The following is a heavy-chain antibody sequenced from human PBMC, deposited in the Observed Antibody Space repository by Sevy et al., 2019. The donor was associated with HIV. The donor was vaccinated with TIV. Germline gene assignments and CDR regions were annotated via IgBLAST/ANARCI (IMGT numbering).Heavy chain of an antibody. CDR1: GFTFSNYD. D-gene: IGHD2-21*02. Sequence: GSLRLSCAASGFTFSNYDMHWVRQAPGKGLDWVAVISHDERYKNYAESVKVRFTISRDNFKNTLFLQMDSLRPEDTAVYFCARRVACGGDCYYLDSWGQGALVTVSS. CDR2: ISHDERYK. J-gene: IGHJ4*02. V-gene: IGHV3-30*04. CDR3: ARRVACGGDCYYLDS.